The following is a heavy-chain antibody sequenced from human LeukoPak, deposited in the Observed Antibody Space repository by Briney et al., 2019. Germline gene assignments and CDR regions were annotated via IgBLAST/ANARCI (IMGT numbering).Heavy chain of an antibody. V-gene: IGHV3-74*01. CDR1: RFTFSGYW. Sequence: GGSLRLSCAASRFTFSGYWMHWVRQAPGKGLVRVSRINTDGSSTSYADSVKGRFTISRDNTKNTLYLQMNSLRAGDTAVYYCARGPYWWDYWGQGTLVTVSS. CDR2: INTDGSST. CDR3: ARGPYWWDY. J-gene: IGHJ4*02. D-gene: IGHD2-15*01.